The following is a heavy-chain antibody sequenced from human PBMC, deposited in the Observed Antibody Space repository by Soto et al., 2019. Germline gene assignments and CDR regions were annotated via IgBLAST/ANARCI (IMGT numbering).Heavy chain of an antibody. CDR3: ASNSGYDVPEVFDY. CDR2: IYYSGST. Sequence: QVQLQESGPGLLKPSQTLSLTCTVSGGSISSGGYYWSWIRQHPGKGLEWIGYIYYSGSTYYNPSLKSRVTISVDTSKNQFSLKLSSVTAADTAVYYCASNSGYDVPEVFDYWGQGTLVTVSS. V-gene: IGHV4-31*03. J-gene: IGHJ4*02. CDR1: GGSISSGGYY. D-gene: IGHD5-12*01.